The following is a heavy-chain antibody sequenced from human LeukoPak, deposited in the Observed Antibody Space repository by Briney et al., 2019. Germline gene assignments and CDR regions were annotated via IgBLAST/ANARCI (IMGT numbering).Heavy chain of an antibody. V-gene: IGHV3-7*01. J-gene: IGHJ6*03. Sequence: GGSLRLSCAASGFTFSSYWMSWVRQAPGKGLEWVANIKQDGSEKYYVDSVKGRFAISRDNAKNSLYLQMSSLRAEDTAVYYCARGYSSSWYDYYYYYMDVWGKGTTVTVPS. CDR1: GFTFSSYW. D-gene: IGHD6-13*01. CDR2: IKQDGSEK. CDR3: ARGYSSSWYDYYYYYMDV.